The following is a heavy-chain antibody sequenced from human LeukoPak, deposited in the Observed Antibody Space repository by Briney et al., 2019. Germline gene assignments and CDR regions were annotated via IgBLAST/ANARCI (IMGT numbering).Heavy chain of an antibody. J-gene: IGHJ6*03. CDR3: AKQRFFNYYYMDV. V-gene: IGHV3-33*06. D-gene: IGHD3-10*01. CDR2: IWYDGSKK. CDR1: GFTLSTYG. Sequence: GGSLRLSCAASGFTLSTYGMHWVRQAPGKGLEWVALIWYDGSKKDYGDSVKGRFTISRDNSKNTLYLEMNSLRAEDTAVYYCAKQRFFNYYYMDVWGRGTSVTDSS.